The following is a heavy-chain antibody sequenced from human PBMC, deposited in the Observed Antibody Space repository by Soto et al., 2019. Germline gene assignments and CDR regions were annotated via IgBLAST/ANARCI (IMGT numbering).Heavy chain of an antibody. CDR2: IDYSGST. Sequence: SETLSLTCTVSGGSISSYYWSWIRQPPGKGLEWIGYIDYSGSTNYNPSLKSRVTISVDTSKNQFSLKLSSVTAADTAVYYCARQTPSSSWYYYYYYGMDVWGQGTTVTVSS. CDR1: GGSISSYY. CDR3: ARQTPSSSWYYYYYYGMDV. J-gene: IGHJ6*02. V-gene: IGHV4-59*01. D-gene: IGHD6-13*01.